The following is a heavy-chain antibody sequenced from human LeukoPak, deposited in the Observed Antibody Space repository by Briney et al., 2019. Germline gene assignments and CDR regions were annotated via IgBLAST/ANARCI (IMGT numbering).Heavy chain of an antibody. V-gene: IGHV4-39*07. Sequence: SETLSLTCTVSGGSISSSSYYWSWIRQPPGKGLEWIGEINHSGSTNYNPSLKSRVTISVDTSKNQFSLKLSSVTAADTAVYYCARVLYYYYYMGVWGKGTTVTVSS. D-gene: IGHD2-8*01. CDR3: ARVLYYYYYMGV. J-gene: IGHJ6*03. CDR2: INHSGST. CDR1: GGSISSSSYY.